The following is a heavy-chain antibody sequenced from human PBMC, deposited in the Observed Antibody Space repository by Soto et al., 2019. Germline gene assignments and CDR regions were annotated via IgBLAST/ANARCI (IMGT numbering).Heavy chain of an antibody. Sequence: QVQLVESGGGVVQPGRSLRLSCAASGFTFSSYGMHWVRQAPGKGLEWVAVIWYDGSNKYYADSVKGRFTISRDKSKNPLYVEINSLRAADTAVYYCARDAGIAVAGTGRDAFDIWGHGTMVTVSS. V-gene: IGHV3-33*01. CDR3: ARDAGIAVAGTGRDAFDI. D-gene: IGHD6-19*01. J-gene: IGHJ3*02. CDR2: IWYDGSNK. CDR1: GFTFSSYG.